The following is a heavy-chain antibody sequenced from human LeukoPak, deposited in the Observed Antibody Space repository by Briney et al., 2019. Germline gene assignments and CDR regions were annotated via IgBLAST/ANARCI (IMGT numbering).Heavy chain of an antibody. D-gene: IGHD6-13*01. CDR2: IKQDGSEK. Sequence: GGSLRLSCAASGFTFSSYWMSWVRQAPGKGLEWVANIKQDGSEKYYVDSVKGRFTISRDNAKNSLYLQMNSLRVEDTAVYYCAREGSSWYVNYWGQGTLVTVSS. CDR1: GFTFSSYW. V-gene: IGHV3-7*01. CDR3: AREGSSWYVNY. J-gene: IGHJ4*02.